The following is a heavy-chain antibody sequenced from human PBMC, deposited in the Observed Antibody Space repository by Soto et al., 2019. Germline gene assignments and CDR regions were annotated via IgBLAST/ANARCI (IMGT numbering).Heavy chain of an antibody. J-gene: IGHJ3*02. CDR3: AKEDVDAFDI. V-gene: IGHV3-9*01. CDR1: GFTFDDYA. CDR2: ISWNSGSI. Sequence: LSLTCTVSGFTFDDYAMHWVRQAPGKGLEWVSGISWNSGSIGYADSVKGRFTISRDNAKNSLYLQMNSLRAEDTALYYCAKEDVDAFDIWGQGTMVT.